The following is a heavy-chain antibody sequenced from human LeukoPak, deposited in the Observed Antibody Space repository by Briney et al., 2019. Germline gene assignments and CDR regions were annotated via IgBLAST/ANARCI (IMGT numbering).Heavy chain of an antibody. CDR1: GYTVTGHY. V-gene: IGHV1-2*02. CDR2: INPNSGVT. D-gene: IGHD5-18*01. CDR3: AKDAYSGFSSSYNMDS. Sequence: AAVKVSCKASGYTVTGHYLHWVRQAPGQGLDWMGWINPNSGVTNYAQKFQGRVTMTRDTSINTAYMELHSLTSDDTAMYYCAKDAYSGFSSSYNMDSWGQGTLVTVSS. J-gene: IGHJ4*02.